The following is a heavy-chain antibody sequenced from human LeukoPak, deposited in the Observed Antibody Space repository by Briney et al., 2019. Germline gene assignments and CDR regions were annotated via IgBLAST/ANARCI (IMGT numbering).Heavy chain of an antibody. CDR2: ISGSGAST. D-gene: IGHD1-26*01. V-gene: IGHV3-23*01. CDR3: AKDVGKWESLHFFDY. Sequence: GGSLRLSCLTSGFTLSTNAMSWVRQARGKGLEWISGISGSGASTYYADSVKGRFTISRDDSRDTLYLQMNSLRGDDTAVYYCAKDVGKWESLHFFDYWGQGTLVTVSS. J-gene: IGHJ4*02. CDR1: GFTLSTNA.